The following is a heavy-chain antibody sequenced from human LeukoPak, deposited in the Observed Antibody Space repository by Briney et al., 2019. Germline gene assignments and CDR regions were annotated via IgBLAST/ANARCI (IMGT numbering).Heavy chain of an antibody. Sequence: GASVKVSCKASGYTFTSYGISWVRQAPGQGLEWMGWISAYNGNTNYAQKLQGRVTMTTDTSTSTAYMELRSLRSDDTAVYYCARDGVTLYYDFWSGYYGGAWYFDYWGQGTLVTVSS. J-gene: IGHJ4*02. D-gene: IGHD3-3*01. V-gene: IGHV1-18*01. CDR2: ISAYNGNT. CDR1: GYTFTSYG. CDR3: ARDGVTLYYDFWSGYYGGAWYFDY.